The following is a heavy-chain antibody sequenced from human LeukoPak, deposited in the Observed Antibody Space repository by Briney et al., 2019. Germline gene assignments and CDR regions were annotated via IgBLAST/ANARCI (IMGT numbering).Heavy chain of an antibody. D-gene: IGHD3-22*01. CDR1: GGSISSGSYY. J-gene: IGHJ3*02. Sequence: PSETLSLTCTVSGGSISSGSYYWSWIRQPPGKGLEWIGSIYYSGSTYYNPSLKSRVTISVDTSKNQFSLKLSSVTAADTAVYYCARVSGITMIVVVNSDAFDIWGQGTMVTVSS. V-gene: IGHV4-39*07. CDR3: ARVSGITMIVVVNSDAFDI. CDR2: IYYSGST.